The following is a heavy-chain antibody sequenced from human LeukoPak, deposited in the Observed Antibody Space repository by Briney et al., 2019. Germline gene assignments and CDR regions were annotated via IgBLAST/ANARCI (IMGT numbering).Heavy chain of an antibody. CDR2: IYYSGST. J-gene: IGHJ6*03. CDR3: ARDRTNIVVVPAAIGDYYYYYMDV. CDR1: GGSISSGSYY. V-gene: IGHV4-39*07. D-gene: IGHD2-2*01. Sequence: SQTLSLTCTVSGGSISSGSYYWGWIRQPPGKGLEWIGTIYYSGSTYYNPSLKSRVTISIDTSKNRFSLKLSSVTAADTAVYYCARDRTNIVVVPAAIGDYYYYYMDVWGKGTTVTVSS.